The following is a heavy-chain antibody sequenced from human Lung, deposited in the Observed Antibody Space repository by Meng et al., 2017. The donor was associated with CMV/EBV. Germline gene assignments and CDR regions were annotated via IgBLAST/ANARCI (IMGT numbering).Heavy chain of an antibody. J-gene: IGHJ4*02. CDR1: GGTFSSYT. CDR2: IIPMFGAT. V-gene: IGHV1-69*05. CDR3: AREPEATYPEYDGYYFDY. D-gene: IGHD3-16*01. Sequence: SXXVSCKASGGTFSSYTVNWVRQAPGQGLEWMGRIIPMFGATNYTQKFQGRVTITTDESTSTAYMELSSLRSEDTAVYYCAREPEATYPEYDGYYFDYWGQGTXVTVSS.